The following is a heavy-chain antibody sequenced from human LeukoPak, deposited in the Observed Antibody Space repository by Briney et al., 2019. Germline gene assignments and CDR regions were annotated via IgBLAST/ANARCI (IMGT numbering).Heavy chain of an antibody. D-gene: IGHD1-26*01. CDR3: ARGTWETAARPYSFDT. J-gene: IGHJ4*02. CDR1: AFSFISFG. CDR2: ISGYNGDT. V-gene: IGHV1-18*01. Sequence: GASVTVSCTAFAFSFISFGFNWVRQAPGQGLEWMGWISGYNGDTKYAQKFQGRVTMTTDTSTSTAYMELRSLRSDDTAVYYCARGTWETAARPYSFDTWGQGTLVTVTS.